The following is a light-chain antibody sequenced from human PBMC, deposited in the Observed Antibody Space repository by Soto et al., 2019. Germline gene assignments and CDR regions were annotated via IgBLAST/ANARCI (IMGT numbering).Light chain of an antibody. V-gene: IGLV2-8*01. CDR3: SSYAGSNIWV. CDR1: XXDVGRYNY. CDR2: DVS. Sequence: QSALTQPPSASGSPGQSVTISCXXXXXDVGRYNYVSWYQQHPGKAPKVIISDVSERPSGVPDRFSGSKSGNTASLTVSGLQAEDEADYYCSSYAGSNIWVFGGGTKLTVL. J-gene: IGLJ3*02.